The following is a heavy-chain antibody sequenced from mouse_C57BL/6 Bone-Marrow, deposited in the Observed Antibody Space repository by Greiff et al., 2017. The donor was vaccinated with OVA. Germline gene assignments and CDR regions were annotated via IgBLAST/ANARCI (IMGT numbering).Heavy chain of an antibody. Sequence: EVQLQQSGPELVKPGASVKISCKASGYTFTDYYMNWVKQSHGKSLEWIGDINPNNGGTSYNQKFKGKATLTVDKSSSTAYMELRSLTSEDSAVYYCARRGTTVVDFDYWGQGTTLTVSS. V-gene: IGHV1-26*01. CDR3: ARRGTTVVDFDY. D-gene: IGHD1-1*01. CDR2: INPNNGGT. J-gene: IGHJ2*01. CDR1: GYTFTDYY.